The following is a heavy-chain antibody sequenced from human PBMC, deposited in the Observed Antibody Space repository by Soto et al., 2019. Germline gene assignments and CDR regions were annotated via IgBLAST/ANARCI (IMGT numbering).Heavy chain of an antibody. CDR3: AKEAHPRDGDCSVADS. D-gene: IGHD2-21*02. J-gene: IGHJ4*02. CDR2: ISYDGGNI. Sequence: QVQLLESGGGVVQPGRSLRLSCAASGFTFSSYGMHWVRQAPGKGLEWVAAISYDGGNIYYADSVKGRFTISRDNSKHTLYLQLNSLRAEDTAVYYCAKEAHPRDGDCSVADSWGQGTLVTVSS. V-gene: IGHV3-30*18. CDR1: GFTFSSYG.